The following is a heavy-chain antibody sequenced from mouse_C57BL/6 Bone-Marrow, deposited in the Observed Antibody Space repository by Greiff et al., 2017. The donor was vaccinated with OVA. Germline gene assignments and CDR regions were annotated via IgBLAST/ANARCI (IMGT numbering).Heavy chain of an antibody. CDR2: IWWDDDK. J-gene: IGHJ1*03. CDR3: ARRGDYNGSSYWYFDV. V-gene: IGHV8-8*01. D-gene: IGHD1-1*01. CDR1: GFSLSTFGMG. Sequence: QVTLKESGPGILQPSQTLSLTCSFSGFSLSTFGMGVGWIRQPSGKGLEWLAHIWWDDDKYYNPALKSRLTISKDTSKNQVFLKIANVDTADTATYYCARRGDYNGSSYWYFDVWGTGTTVTVSS.